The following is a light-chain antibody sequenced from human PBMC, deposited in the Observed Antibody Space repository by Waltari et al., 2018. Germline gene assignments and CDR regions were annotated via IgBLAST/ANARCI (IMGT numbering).Light chain of an antibody. Sequence: IQMTQSPSSLSASVGARVTITCRASQGISNDLAWFQQKPGKVPKLLIYAASTLQLGVPSRFSGRGSGTDFSLTISSLQPEDVATYYCQKYNTGLTFGGGTKVEIK. J-gene: IGKJ4*01. CDR3: QKYNTGLT. CDR1: QGISND. V-gene: IGKV1-27*01. CDR2: AAS.